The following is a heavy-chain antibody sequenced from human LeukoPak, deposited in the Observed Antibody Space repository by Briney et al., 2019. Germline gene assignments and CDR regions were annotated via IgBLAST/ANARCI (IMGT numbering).Heavy chain of an antibody. Sequence: RSGGSLRLSCAAFGFTFSNYGMHWVRQAPGKGLEWVAFIRYDGSNKYYADSVKGRFTISRDNSKNTLYLQMNSLRAEDTAVYYCAKDFRVAMAPAYFDYWGQGALVTVSS. CDR2: IRYDGSNK. CDR3: AKDFRVAMAPAYFDY. V-gene: IGHV3-30*02. CDR1: GFTFSNYG. J-gene: IGHJ4*02. D-gene: IGHD5-18*01.